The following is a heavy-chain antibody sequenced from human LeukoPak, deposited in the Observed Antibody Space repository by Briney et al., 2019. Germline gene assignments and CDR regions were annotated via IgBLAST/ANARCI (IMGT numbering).Heavy chain of an antibody. V-gene: IGHV3-23*01. CDR1: GFSVSTSG. CDR2: ISVEGESA. D-gene: IGHD6-19*01. CDR3: AQGYGNGWYPH. Sequence: GGSLRLSCTVSGFSVSTSGMSWVRQAQGKGLQTISAISVEGESAYYADSAKGRFAISRDNSKNTLYLQMNSPRVEDTAVYFCAQGYGNGWYPHWGQGSLVSVSS. J-gene: IGHJ4*02.